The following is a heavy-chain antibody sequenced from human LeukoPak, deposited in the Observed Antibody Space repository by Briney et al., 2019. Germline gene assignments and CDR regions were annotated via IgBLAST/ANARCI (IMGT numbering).Heavy chain of an antibody. Sequence: GGSLRLSCAASGFTFDDYGMSWVRQAPGKGLEWVSGINWNGGSTGYADSVKGRFTISRDNAKNSLYLQMNSLRAEDTALYYCARGGITIFGVVSYMDVWGKGTTVTVSS. D-gene: IGHD3-3*01. CDR3: ARGGITIFGVVSYMDV. CDR1: GFTFDDYG. CDR2: INWNGGST. V-gene: IGHV3-20*04. J-gene: IGHJ6*03.